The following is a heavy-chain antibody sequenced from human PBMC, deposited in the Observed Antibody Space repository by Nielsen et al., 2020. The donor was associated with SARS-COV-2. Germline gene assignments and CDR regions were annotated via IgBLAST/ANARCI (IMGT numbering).Heavy chain of an antibody. CDR2: ISTRSSST. Sequence: GESLKISCAASGFTFSDYYMSWIRQAPGKGLEWVSYISTRSSSTYYADFVKGRFTISRDNAKDSLYLQMNSLRAEDTAVYYCVVMYGDSSRRNWFDPWGQGTLVTVSS. D-gene: IGHD4-17*01. J-gene: IGHJ5*02. CDR3: VVMYGDSSRRNWFDP. CDR1: GFTFSDYY. V-gene: IGHV3-11*06.